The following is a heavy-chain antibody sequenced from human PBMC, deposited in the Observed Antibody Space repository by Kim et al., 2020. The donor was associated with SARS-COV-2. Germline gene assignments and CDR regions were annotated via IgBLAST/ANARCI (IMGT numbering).Heavy chain of an antibody. Sequence: SLKSRVTISVDTSKNQFSLKLSSVTAADTAVYYCARDSYGAWYYYYGMDVWGQGTTVTVSS. J-gene: IGHJ6*02. D-gene: IGHD5-18*01. CDR3: ARDSYGAWYYYYGMDV. V-gene: IGHV4-59*01.